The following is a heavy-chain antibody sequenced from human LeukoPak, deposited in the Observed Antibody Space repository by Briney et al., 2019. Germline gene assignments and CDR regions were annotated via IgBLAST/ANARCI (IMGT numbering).Heavy chain of an antibody. J-gene: IGHJ6*02. Sequence: ASVKVSCEASGYTFTSYDINWVRQATGQGLEWMGWMNPNSGNTGYAQKFQGRVTMTRNTSISTAYMELSSLRSEDTAVYYCARVRLTAAGSYYYYYGMDVWGQGTTVTVSS. CDR1: GYTFTSYD. CDR3: ARVRLTAAGSYYYYYGMDV. CDR2: MNPNSGNT. D-gene: IGHD6-13*01. V-gene: IGHV1-8*01.